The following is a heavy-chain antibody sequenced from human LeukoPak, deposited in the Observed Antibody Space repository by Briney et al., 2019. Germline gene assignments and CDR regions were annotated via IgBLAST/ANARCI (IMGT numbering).Heavy chain of an antibody. Sequence: PGGSLRLSWAASGXTFSSYWLHWVRQAPGKGLVWVSRINSDGSSTSYADSVKGRFTISRDNAKNTLYLQMNSLRAEDAAVYYCARDGSPMTTVTTLDGSEDNWFDPWGQGTLVTVSS. CDR2: INSDGSST. CDR1: GXTFSSYW. J-gene: IGHJ5*02. V-gene: IGHV3-74*01. D-gene: IGHD4-17*01. CDR3: ARDGSPMTTVTTLDGSEDNWFDP.